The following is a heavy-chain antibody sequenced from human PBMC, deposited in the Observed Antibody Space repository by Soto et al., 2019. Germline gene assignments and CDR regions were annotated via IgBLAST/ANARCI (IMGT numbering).Heavy chain of an antibody. D-gene: IGHD5-12*01. CDR2: IYWDDDK. Sequence: SGPTLVNPTQTLTLTCNFSGFSLSTKGVAVGWIRQPPGKALEWLGIIYWDDDKRYRPSLNNRLTITKDTSKNQVVLTMTNVVTVDTATYYCAHLHAYSGYDWRYDPWGQGTLVTVSS. V-gene: IGHV2-5*02. CDR1: GFSLSTKGVA. CDR3: AHLHAYSGYDWRYDP. J-gene: IGHJ5*02.